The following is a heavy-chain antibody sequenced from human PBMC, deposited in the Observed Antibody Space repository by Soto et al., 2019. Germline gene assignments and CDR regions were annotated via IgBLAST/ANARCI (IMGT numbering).Heavy chain of an antibody. CDR2: ISSSGSTI. D-gene: IGHD5-18*01. Sequence: QVQLVESGGGLVKPGGSLRLSCAASGFTFSDYYMSWIRQAPGKGLEWVSYISSSGSTIYYADTVKGRFTISRDKAKNSLYLQMNSVRAADTAVYYCARDTDTAMVPAFDVWGQGTMVTVSS. V-gene: IGHV3-11*01. CDR3: ARDTDTAMVPAFDV. CDR1: GFTFSDYY. J-gene: IGHJ3*01.